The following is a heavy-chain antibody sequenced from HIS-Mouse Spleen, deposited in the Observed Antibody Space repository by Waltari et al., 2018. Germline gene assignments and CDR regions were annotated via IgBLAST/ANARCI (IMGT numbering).Heavy chain of an antibody. V-gene: IGHV3-7*01. CDR3: ARERRGPGWFDP. CDR2: IKKNGSEN. J-gene: IGHJ5*02. Sequence: EVQLVESGGGLVQPGGSLRLSCAASGFTFSSYWMSWVRQAPGKGLGWVANIKKNGSENYYLDSVKGRFTISRDNAKNSLYLQMNSLRAEDTAVYYCARERRGPGWFDPWGQGTLVTVSS. D-gene: IGHD5-12*01. CDR1: GFTFSSYW.